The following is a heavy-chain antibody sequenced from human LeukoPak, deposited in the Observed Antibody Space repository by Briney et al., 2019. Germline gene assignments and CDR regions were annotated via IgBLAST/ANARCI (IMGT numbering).Heavy chain of an antibody. Sequence: GGSLRLSCAASGFTFSSYSMNWVRQAPGKGLEWVSSISSSSSYIYYADSVKGRFTISRDNAKNSLYLQMNSLRAEDTAVYYCARVRGTVPSPIWGQGTMVTVSS. V-gene: IGHV3-21*01. CDR1: GFTFSSYS. CDR2: ISSSSSYI. CDR3: ARVRGTVPSPI. D-gene: IGHD4-17*01. J-gene: IGHJ3*02.